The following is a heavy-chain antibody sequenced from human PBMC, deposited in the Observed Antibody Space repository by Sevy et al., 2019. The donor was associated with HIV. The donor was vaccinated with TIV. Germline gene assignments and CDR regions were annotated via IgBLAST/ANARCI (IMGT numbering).Heavy chain of an antibody. J-gene: IGHJ6*02. D-gene: IGHD6-13*01. CDR2: MNQDGTER. Sequence: GGSLRLSCAASGFSFSTYWMTWVRQAPGKGLEWVATMNQDGTERDYVDSVKGRFTISRDNTKTSLFLQMNSLSAEDTGVYYCARVKLANYYYYYGMDVWGQGTTVTVSS. CDR3: ARVKLANYYYYYGMDV. V-gene: IGHV3-7*01. CDR1: GFSFSTYW.